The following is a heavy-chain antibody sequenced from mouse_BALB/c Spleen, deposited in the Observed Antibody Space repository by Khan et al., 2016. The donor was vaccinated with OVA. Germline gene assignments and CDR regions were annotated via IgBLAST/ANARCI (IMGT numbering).Heavy chain of an antibody. CDR2: IWSDGTT. D-gene: IGHD2-10*01. J-gene: IGHJ4*01. CDR3: ARQPYYHYNIMDY. V-gene: IGHV2-6-1*01. Sequence: QVQLKQSGPGLAEPSQSLSITCTISGFSLTTYGVHWVRQPPGKGLEWLVVIWSDGTTNYNSALKSRLTITKDNSQRQVFLKMNSLQTDDTAIYFCARQPYYHYNIMDYWGQGTSVTVAS. CDR1: GFSLTTYG.